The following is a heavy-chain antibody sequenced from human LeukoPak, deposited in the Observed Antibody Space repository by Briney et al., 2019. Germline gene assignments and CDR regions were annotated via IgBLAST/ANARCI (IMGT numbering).Heavy chain of an antibody. J-gene: IGHJ4*02. V-gene: IGHV3-74*01. CDR1: GSTFSSYW. D-gene: IGHD1-26*01. CDR3: ARAGGSGSFDY. Sequence: GGSLRLSCAASGSTFSSYWMHWVRQAPGKGLVWVSHIDTDGSKTRYADSVKGRFTISRDNAKNTLYLQMNSLRAEDTAVYYCARAGGSGSFDYWGQGTLVTVSS. CDR2: IDTDGSKT.